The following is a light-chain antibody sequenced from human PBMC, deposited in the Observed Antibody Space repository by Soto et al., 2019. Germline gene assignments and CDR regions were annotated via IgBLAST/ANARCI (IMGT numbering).Light chain of an antibody. CDR3: SSYTTSPAWV. Sequence: QSALTQPASVSGSPGQSITISCTGTRSYVGAYNYVTWYQQHPGKVPKVIIYEVSSRPSGVSYRFSGSKSGNTASLTISGLQAEDDAEYYCSSYTTSPAWVFGGGPKLTVL. J-gene: IGLJ3*02. V-gene: IGLV2-14*01. CDR2: EVS. CDR1: RSYVGAYNY.